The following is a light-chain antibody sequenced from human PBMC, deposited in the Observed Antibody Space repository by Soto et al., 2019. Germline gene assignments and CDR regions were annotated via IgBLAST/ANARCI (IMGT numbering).Light chain of an antibody. CDR3: QQYNSFWT. CDR2: DAS. J-gene: IGKJ1*01. CDR1: QSISSW. Sequence: FQMTQSPSTLSPSVGDRVTSACRASQSISSWLAWYQQKPGKAPRLLIYDASYLERGVPSRFSGSGSGTEFTLTISDLQPDDLATYYCQQYNSFWTFGQGTKVDIK. V-gene: IGKV1-5*01.